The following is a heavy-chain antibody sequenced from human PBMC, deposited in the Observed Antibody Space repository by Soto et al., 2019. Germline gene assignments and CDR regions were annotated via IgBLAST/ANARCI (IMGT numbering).Heavy chain of an antibody. Sequence: EVQLVESGGGLVKPGGSLRLSCAASGFTFSSYSMNWVRQAPGKGLEWVSSISSSSSYIYYADSVKGRFTISRDNAKNSLYLQMNSLRAEDTAVYYCARVGGGMTTVTTNYYYGMDVWGQGTTVTVSS. V-gene: IGHV3-21*01. CDR1: GFTFSSYS. CDR2: ISSSSSYI. CDR3: ARVGGGMTTVTTNYYYGMDV. D-gene: IGHD4-4*01. J-gene: IGHJ6*02.